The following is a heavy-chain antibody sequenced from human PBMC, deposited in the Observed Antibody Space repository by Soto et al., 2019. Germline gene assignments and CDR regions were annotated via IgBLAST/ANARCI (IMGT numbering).Heavy chain of an antibody. CDR1: GGSFSGYY. CDR2: INHSGST. J-gene: IGHJ5*02. Sequence: ETLSLTCAVYGGSFSGYYWSWIRQPPGKGLEWIGEINHSGSTNYNPSLKSRVTISVDTSKNQFSLKLSSVTAADTAVYYCARATHPSGWPYNWFDPWGQGTLVTVSS. D-gene: IGHD6-19*01. V-gene: IGHV4-34*01. CDR3: ARATHPSGWPYNWFDP.